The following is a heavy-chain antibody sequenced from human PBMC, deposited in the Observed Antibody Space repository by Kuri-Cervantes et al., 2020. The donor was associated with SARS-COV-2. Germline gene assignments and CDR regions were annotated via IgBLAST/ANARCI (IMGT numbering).Heavy chain of an antibody. J-gene: IGHJ4*02. CDR1: GYTFTGYY. Sequence: GESLKISCKASGYTFTGYYMHWVRQAPGQGLEWMGWINPNSGGTNYAQKFQGRVTMTRDTSISTAYMELSRLRSDDTAVYYCARERILWFGEPTHFDYWGQGTLVTVSS. D-gene: IGHD3-10*01. CDR3: ARERILWFGEPTHFDY. CDR2: INPNSGGT. V-gene: IGHV1-2*02.